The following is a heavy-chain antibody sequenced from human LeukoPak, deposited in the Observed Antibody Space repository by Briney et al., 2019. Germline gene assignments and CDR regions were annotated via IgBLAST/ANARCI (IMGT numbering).Heavy chain of an antibody. D-gene: IGHD3-22*01. Sequence: SGGSLRLSCAASGFTFSNAWMSWVRQAPGKGLEWVGRIKSKTGGGTTDYAAPVKGRFTISRDDSKNTLYLQMNSLKTEDTAVYYCTLNYYDSSGLPHWGQGTLVTVSS. CDR1: GFTFSNAW. CDR3: TLNYYDSSGLPH. J-gene: IGHJ4*02. V-gene: IGHV3-15*01. CDR2: IKSKTGGGTT.